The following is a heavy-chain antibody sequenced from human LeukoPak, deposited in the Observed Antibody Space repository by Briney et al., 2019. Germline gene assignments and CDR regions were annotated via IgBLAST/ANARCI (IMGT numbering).Heavy chain of an antibody. J-gene: IGHJ5*02. D-gene: IGHD2-15*01. Sequence: PGRSLRLSWAASGFTFSSYGMHWVRQAPGKGLEWVAVISYDGSNKYYADSVKGRFTISRDNSKNTLYLQMNSLRAEDTAVYYCAKRWFNWFDPWGQGTLVTVSS. V-gene: IGHV3-30*18. CDR3: AKRWFNWFDP. CDR2: ISYDGSNK. CDR1: GFTFSSYG.